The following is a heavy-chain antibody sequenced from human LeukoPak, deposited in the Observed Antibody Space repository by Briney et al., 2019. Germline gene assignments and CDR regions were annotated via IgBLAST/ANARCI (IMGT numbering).Heavy chain of an antibody. CDR1: GFTFSSYG. Sequence: GGSLRLSCAASGFTFSSYGMHWVRQAPGKGLEWVAVIWYDGSNKYYADSVKGRFTISRDNSKNTLYLQMNSLRAEDTAVYYCVRERFLEWYYFDYWGQGTLVTVSS. V-gene: IGHV3-33*01. CDR2: IWYDGSNK. J-gene: IGHJ4*02. CDR3: VRERFLEWYYFDY. D-gene: IGHD3-3*01.